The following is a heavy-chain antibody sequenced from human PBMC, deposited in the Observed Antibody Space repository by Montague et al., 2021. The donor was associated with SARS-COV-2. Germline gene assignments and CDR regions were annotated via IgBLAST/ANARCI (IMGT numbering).Heavy chain of an antibody. CDR3: ARGRGTALYRRVYLGMDV. Sequence: SETLSLTCAVYGGPFRGYYWSWIRQPPGTGLEWIGENNHNGNTYNNPSXXTRVTISVDTSKNQFSLKQSSVTAADTAVYYCARGRGTALYRRVYLGMDVWVQGTTVTV. CDR2: NNHNGNT. J-gene: IGHJ6*02. V-gene: IGHV4-34*01. D-gene: IGHD6-13*01. CDR1: GGPFRGYY.